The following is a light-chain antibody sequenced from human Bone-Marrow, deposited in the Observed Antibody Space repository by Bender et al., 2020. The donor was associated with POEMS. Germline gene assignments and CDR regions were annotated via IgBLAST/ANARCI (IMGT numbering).Light chain of an antibody. CDR2: EVS. V-gene: IGLV2-8*01. Sequence: QSALTQPPSASGSPGQSVTISCTGTSSDIGGYNYVAWYQQHPGKVPKVIIYEVSKRPSGVPDRFSGSKSGTSASLAITGLQAEDEGDYYCQSYDNSLGGWVFGGGTKLTVL. CDR1: SSDIGGYNY. CDR3: QSYDNSLGGWV. J-gene: IGLJ3*02.